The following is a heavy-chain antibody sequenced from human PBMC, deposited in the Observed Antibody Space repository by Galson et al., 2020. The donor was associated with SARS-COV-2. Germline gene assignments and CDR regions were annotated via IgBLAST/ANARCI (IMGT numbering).Heavy chain of an antibody. CDR3: ARDRGGGYGLDV. CDR2: IYSDGST. CDR1: GFTVSANY. V-gene: IGHV3-53*01. Sequence: LSLTCAASGFTVSANYMSWVRQAPGKGLEWVSVIYSDGSTSYADSVKGRITISRDTSKNTLYLQMNSLRAEESAVYYCARDRGGGYGLDVWGQGTTVSVSS. D-gene: IGHD3-16*01. J-gene: IGHJ6*02.